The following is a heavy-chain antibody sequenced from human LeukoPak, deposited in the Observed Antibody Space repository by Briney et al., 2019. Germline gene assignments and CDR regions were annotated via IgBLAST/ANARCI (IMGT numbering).Heavy chain of an antibody. Sequence: GGSLRLSCAAAGFTFSSYAMSWVRQAPGKGLEWVSAISGSGGSTYYADSVKGRFTISRDNSKNTLYLQMNSLRDEDTAVYYCARGRGTVTGTGGYFFDYWGQGTLVTVSS. CDR2: ISGSGGST. CDR3: ARGRGTVTGTGGYFFDY. J-gene: IGHJ4*02. D-gene: IGHD6-19*01. CDR1: GFTFSSYA. V-gene: IGHV3-23*01.